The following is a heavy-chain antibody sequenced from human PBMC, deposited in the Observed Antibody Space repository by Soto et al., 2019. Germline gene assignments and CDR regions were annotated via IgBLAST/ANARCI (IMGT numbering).Heavy chain of an antibody. D-gene: IGHD1-1*01. CDR3: ARLVQQENWFDP. V-gene: IGHV4-59*08. Sequence: SSETLSLTCTVSGGSISSYYWSWIRQPPGKGLEWIGYIYYSGSTNYNPSLKSRVTISVDTSKNQFSLKLSSVTAADTAVYYCARLVQQENWFDPWGQGTLVTVSS. CDR1: GGSISSYY. J-gene: IGHJ5*02. CDR2: IYYSGST.